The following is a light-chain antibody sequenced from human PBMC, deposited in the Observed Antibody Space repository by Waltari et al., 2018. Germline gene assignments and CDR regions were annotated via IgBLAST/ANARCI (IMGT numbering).Light chain of an antibody. Sequence: DIQMTQSPSSLSASVGDRVSITCRTSQTIGTDLNWYQHKPGKAPRLLIYGASNLPSGVSSRFSGSGAGTDFTLTINSLQPEDFVAYYCQQSGKAFGQGTTVDMK. J-gene: IGKJ1*01. V-gene: IGKV1-39*01. CDR2: GAS. CDR3: QQSGKA. CDR1: QTIGTD.